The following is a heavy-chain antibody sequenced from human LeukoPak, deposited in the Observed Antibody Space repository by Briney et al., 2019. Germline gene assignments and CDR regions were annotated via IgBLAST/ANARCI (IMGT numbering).Heavy chain of an antibody. D-gene: IGHD7-27*01. CDR3: ARDRSWGSQCYFDY. J-gene: IGHJ4*02. Sequence: GGSLRLSCATSGFHFSTYGMHWVRQAPGKGLEWVGVIWYDGSNKIYAESVKGRFTISRDNSKNTLYLQMNSLRAEDTAVYYCARDRSWGSQCYFDYWGQGTLVTVSS. CDR1: GFHFSTYG. V-gene: IGHV3-33*01. CDR2: IWYDGSNK.